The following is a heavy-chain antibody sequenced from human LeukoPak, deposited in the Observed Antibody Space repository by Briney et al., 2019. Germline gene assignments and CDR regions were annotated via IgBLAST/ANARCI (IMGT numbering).Heavy chain of an antibody. CDR3: AKLPDYILELKTWFDP. Sequence: GGSLRLSCAASGFIFSNAWMSWVRQAPGKGLEWVGRIKRKTDGGTTGYAAPVKGRFTISRDDSKNTLYLQMNSLKTEDTAVYYCAKLPDYILELKTWFDPWGQGTLVTVSS. D-gene: IGHD1-7*01. CDR1: GFIFSNAW. J-gene: IGHJ5*02. CDR2: IKRKTDGGTT. V-gene: IGHV3-15*01.